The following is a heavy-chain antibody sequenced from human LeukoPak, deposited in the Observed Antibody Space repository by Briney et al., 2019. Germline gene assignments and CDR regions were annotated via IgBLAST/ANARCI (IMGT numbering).Heavy chain of an antibody. CDR3: ARGLITYYYGSGSPDV. V-gene: IGHV7-4-1*02. CDR2: INTNTGNP. J-gene: IGHJ6*02. Sequence: ASVKVSCKASGGTFSSYAISWVRQAPGQGLEWMGGINTNTGNPTYAQGFTGRFVFSLDTSASTAYLQMSSLKAEDTAVYYCARGLITYYYGSGSPDVWGQGTTVTVSS. CDR1: GGTFSSYA. D-gene: IGHD3-10*01.